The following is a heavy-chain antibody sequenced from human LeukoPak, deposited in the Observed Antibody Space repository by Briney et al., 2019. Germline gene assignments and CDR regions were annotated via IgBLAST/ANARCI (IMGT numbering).Heavy chain of an antibody. D-gene: IGHD3-10*01. J-gene: IGHJ3*02. CDR3: ARDYYGSGSYDMGAFDI. Sequence: ASVKVSCKASGGTFSSYAISWVRQAPGQGLEWMGGIIPIFGTANYAQKFQGRVTITADESTSTAYMELSSLRSEDTAVYYCARDYYGSGSYDMGAFDIWGQGTMVTVSS. CDR1: GGTFSSYA. V-gene: IGHV1-69*13. CDR2: IIPIFGTA.